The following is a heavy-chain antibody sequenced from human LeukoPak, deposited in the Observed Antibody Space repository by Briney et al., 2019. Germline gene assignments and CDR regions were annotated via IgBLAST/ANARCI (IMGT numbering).Heavy chain of an antibody. Sequence: PGGSLRPSCTASGFTFSNHYMTWIRQAPGKGLEYISYLSNTGSDIFYADSVKGRFSISRDNAKNSLYLQMNSLRAEDTAVYYCARGHWGLDYWGQGTLVTVSS. CDR1: GFTFSNHY. J-gene: IGHJ4*02. V-gene: IGHV3-11*01. CDR2: LSNTGSDI. CDR3: ARGHWGLDY. D-gene: IGHD7-27*01.